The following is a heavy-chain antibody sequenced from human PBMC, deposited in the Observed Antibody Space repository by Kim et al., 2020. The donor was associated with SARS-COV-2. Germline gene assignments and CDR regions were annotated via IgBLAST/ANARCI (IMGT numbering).Heavy chain of an antibody. D-gene: IGHD6-13*01. V-gene: IGHV3-30*18. CDR3: ANAEQERRYSMDV. CDR2: ISFDGDNK. Sequence: GGSLRLSCAVSGFRFDMYSMHWVRQAPGKGLEWVADISFDGDNKHYGESVKGRFTISRDNSKNTMFLQMNSLRPEDTAVYYCANAEQERRYSMDVWGQGTTVIVSS. J-gene: IGHJ6*02. CDR1: GFRFDMYS.